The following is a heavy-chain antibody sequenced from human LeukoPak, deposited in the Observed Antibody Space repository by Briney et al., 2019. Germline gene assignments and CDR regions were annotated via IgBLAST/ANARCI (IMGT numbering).Heavy chain of an antibody. CDR1: GFTFSSYG. Sequence: GSLRLSCAASGFTFSSYGMHWVRQAPGKGLEWVAVIWYDGSNKYYADSVKGRFTISRDNCKNTLYLQMNSLRAEDTAVYYCARDSYGMDVWGQGTTVTVSS. V-gene: IGHV3-33*01. CDR2: IWYDGSNK. CDR3: ARDSYGMDV. J-gene: IGHJ6*02.